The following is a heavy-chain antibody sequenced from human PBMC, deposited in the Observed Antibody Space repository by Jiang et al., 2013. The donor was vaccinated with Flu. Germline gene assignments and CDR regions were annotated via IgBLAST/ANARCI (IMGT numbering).Heavy chain of an antibody. D-gene: IGHD6-19*01. CDR3: ARRLVAGEEIDYFDY. J-gene: IGHJ4*02. V-gene: IGHV3-33*01. CDR2: IWYDGSNK. CDR1: GFTFSSYG. Sequence: VQLLESGGGVVQPGRSLRLSCAASGFTFSSYGMHWVRQAPGKGLEWVAVIWYDGSNKYYADSVKGRFTTSRDNSKNTLYLQMNSLRAEDTAVYYCARRLVAGEEIDYFDYVGPGNPGPPSP.